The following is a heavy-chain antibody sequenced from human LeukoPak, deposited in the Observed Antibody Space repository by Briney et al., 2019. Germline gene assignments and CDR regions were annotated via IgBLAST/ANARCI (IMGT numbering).Heavy chain of an antibody. CDR2: ISSNGGST. D-gene: IGHD2-15*01. V-gene: IGHV3-64*01. CDR3: ARYCSGGSCASNLDAFDI. Sequence: LGGSLRLSCAASGFTFSSYAMHWVRQAPGKGLEYVSAISSNGGSTYYANSVKGRFTISRDNSKNTLYLQMGSLRAEDMAVYYCARYCSGGSCASNLDAFDIWGQGTMVTVSS. CDR1: GFTFSSYA. J-gene: IGHJ3*02.